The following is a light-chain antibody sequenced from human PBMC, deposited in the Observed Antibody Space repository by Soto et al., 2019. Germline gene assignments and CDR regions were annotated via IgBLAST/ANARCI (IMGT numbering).Light chain of an antibody. Sequence: EIVLTQSPGTLSLSPGERVTLSCRASQSVTSSYIAWYQQKSGQAPRLLLYGASSRATGIPDRFRGSGSGTDFTLTISRLEPEDIATYYCLQDNMYPLTFGGGTKVDIK. V-gene: IGKV3-20*01. CDR2: GAS. CDR3: LQDNMYPLT. CDR1: QSVTSSY. J-gene: IGKJ4*01.